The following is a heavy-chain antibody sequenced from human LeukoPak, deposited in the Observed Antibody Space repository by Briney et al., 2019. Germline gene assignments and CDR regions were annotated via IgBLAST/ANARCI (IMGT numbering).Heavy chain of an antibody. Sequence: GGSLRLSCAASGFTFSSYAMSWVRQAPGKALEWVSSINVSGGGTNYADSVKGRFTISRENSKNTLYLQMNSLSAEDTAVYYCAKGADCSGSSCYSHWFDPWGQGTLVTVSS. CDR2: INVSGGGT. J-gene: IGHJ5*02. V-gene: IGHV3-23*01. CDR3: AKGADCSGSSCYSHWFDP. D-gene: IGHD2-15*01. CDR1: GFTFSSYA.